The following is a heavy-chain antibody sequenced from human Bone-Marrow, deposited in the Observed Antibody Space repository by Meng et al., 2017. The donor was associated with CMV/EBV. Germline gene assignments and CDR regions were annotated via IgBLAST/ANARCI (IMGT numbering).Heavy chain of an antibody. Sequence: SETLSLTRTVSGGSVSSGSYYWSWIRQPPGKGLEWIGYIYYSGSTNYNHSLKSRVTISVDTSKNQFSLKLSSVTAADTAVYYCARASGMVQLWLNPTYYYYGMDVWGQGTTVTVSS. J-gene: IGHJ6*02. CDR1: GGSVSSGSYY. D-gene: IGHD5-18*01. CDR2: IYYSGST. CDR3: ARASGMVQLWLNPTYYYYGMDV. V-gene: IGHV4-61*01.